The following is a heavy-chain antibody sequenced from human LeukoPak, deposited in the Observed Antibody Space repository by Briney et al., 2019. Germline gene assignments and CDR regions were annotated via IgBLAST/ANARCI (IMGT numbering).Heavy chain of an antibody. V-gene: IGHV4-59*01. CDR1: GGSISSYY. CDR2: VYYSGST. D-gene: IGHD5-12*01. J-gene: IGHJ4*02. CDR3: ARSLWLRLFDY. Sequence: SETLSLTCTVSGGSISSYYWRWIRQPPGKGLEWIGYVYYSGSTNYNPSLKSRVTISVDTSKNQFSLKLSSVTAADTAVYYCARSLWLRLFDYWGQGTLVTVSS.